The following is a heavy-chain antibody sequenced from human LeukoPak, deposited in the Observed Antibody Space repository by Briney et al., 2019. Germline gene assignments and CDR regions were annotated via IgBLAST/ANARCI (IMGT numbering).Heavy chain of an antibody. V-gene: IGHV3-23*01. CDR3: AKASMVRGFYYYYYYMDV. CDR1: GITFSSYG. J-gene: IGHJ6*03. D-gene: IGHD3-10*01. CDR2: ISSTGGTT. Sequence: GGSLRLSCAASGITFSSYGMSWVRQAPGKGLEWVSSISSTGGTTYYADSVKGRFTISRDNSKNTLYLQMTSLRAEDTAVYYCAKASMVRGFYYYYYYMDVWGKGTTVTISS.